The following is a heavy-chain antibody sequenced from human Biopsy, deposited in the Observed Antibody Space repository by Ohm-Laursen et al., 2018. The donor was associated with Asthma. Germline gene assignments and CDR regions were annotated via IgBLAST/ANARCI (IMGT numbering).Heavy chain of an antibody. D-gene: IGHD3-22*01. CDR1: GFTFRTYD. V-gene: IGHV3-23*01. Sequence: SLRLSCSASGFTFRTYDMTWVRQAPGKGLEWISTISGSGDTTYYADSVKGRFTISRENSKNTLYVQMNSLSAEDTAVYFCARVKRITLMTLGPTPKSYFDYWGRGSLVTVSS. CDR3: ARVKRITLMTLGPTPKSYFDY. J-gene: IGHJ4*01. CDR2: ISGSGDTT.